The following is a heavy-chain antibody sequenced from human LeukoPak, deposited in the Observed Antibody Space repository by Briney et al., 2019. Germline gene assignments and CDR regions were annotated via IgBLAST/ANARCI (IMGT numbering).Heavy chain of an antibody. CDR3: ARQRSGWVFEN. J-gene: IGHJ4*02. D-gene: IGHD6-19*01. V-gene: IGHV4-39*01. CDR1: GGSISSTIYY. CDR2: IYYSGNT. Sequence: SETLSLTCTVSGGSISSTIYYWAWLRQPPGKGPEWIGSIYYSGNTYYNPSLQSRATMSVDTSKNQFSLRLTSVTAADTTVYYCARQRSGWVFENWGQGTLVTVSS.